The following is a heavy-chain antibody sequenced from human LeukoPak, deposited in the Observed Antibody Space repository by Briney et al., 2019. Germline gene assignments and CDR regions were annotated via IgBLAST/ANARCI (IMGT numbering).Heavy chain of an antibody. CDR2: ISSSSSTI. CDR1: GFTFSSYS. V-gene: IGHV3-48*01. D-gene: IGHD3-22*01. CDR3: AKGTAYYYDSSGYQGYNWFDP. Sequence: PGGSLRLSCAASGFTFSSYSMNWVRQAPGKGLEWVSYISSSSSTIYYADSVKGRFTISRDNSKNTLYLQMNSLRAEDTAVYYCAKGTAYYYDSSGYQGYNWFDPWGQGTLVTVSS. J-gene: IGHJ5*02.